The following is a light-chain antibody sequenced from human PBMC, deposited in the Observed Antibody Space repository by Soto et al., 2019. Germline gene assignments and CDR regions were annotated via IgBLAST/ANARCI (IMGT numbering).Light chain of an antibody. CDR2: EVS. V-gene: IGLV2-8*01. J-gene: IGLJ1*01. Sequence: QSVLTQPPSATGSRGQSVTISCTGTSSDVGGYNYVSWYQQHPGKAPKLMIYEVSKRPSGVPDRFSGSKSGNKDSLTVSGLQAEDEADYYGSSYAGSTRVFAKGTKVTVL. CDR3: SSYAGSTRV. CDR1: SSDVGGYNY.